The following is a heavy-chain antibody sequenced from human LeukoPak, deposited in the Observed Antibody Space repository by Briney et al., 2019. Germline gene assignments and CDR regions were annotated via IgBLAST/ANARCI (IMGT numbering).Heavy chain of an antibody. CDR3: ARDAPFVRAGFDR. CDR1: GFTFSTYA. V-gene: IGHV3-30-3*01. CDR2: MSYDGNNE. Sequence: PGRSLRLSCAASGFTFSTYAMHWVRQAPGKGLEWVADMSYDGNNEYYGDSVKGRFTISRDNSKNTLYLQMNSLRAEDTAVYYCARDAPFVRAGFDRWGQGTLVTVSS. J-gene: IGHJ4*02.